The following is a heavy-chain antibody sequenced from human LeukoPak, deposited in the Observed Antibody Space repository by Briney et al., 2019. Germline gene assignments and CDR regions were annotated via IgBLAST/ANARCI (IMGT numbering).Heavy chain of an antibody. J-gene: IGHJ4*02. Sequence: ASVKVSCKTSGYAFTNYAITWVRQSPGQGPEWMRWIRTYNGDTTYAPKLQGRVTMTTDTSTRTIYLDMRNLTSDDTAVYYCARALSGNYGRVYFTEFDDWGQGTLVTVSS. CDR3: ARALSGNYGRVYFTEFDD. D-gene: IGHD2/OR15-2a*01. CDR2: IRTYNGDT. V-gene: IGHV1-18*01. CDR1: GYAFTNYA.